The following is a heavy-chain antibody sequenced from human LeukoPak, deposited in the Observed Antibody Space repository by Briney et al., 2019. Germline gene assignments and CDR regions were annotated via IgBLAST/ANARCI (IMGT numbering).Heavy chain of an antibody. Sequence: SETLSLTCAVYGGSFSGYHWSWIRQPPGKGLEWIGEINHSGSTNYNPSLKSRVTISVDTSKNQFSLKLSSVTAADTAVYYCARAPYYYYGMDVWGQGTTVTVSS. CDR2: INHSGST. V-gene: IGHV4-34*01. J-gene: IGHJ6*02. CDR3: ARAPYYYYGMDV. CDR1: GGSFSGYH.